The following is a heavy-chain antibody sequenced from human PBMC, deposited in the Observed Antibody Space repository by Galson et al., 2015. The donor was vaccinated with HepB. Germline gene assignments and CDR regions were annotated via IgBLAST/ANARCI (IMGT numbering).Heavy chain of an antibody. CDR1: GFTFENYP. D-gene: IGHD2-21*02. Sequence: SLRLSCAASGFTFENYPIHWVRRAPGKGLEWVAVISYDGSNKYYADSVKGRFTISRDNSKNTLYLQMNSLRAEDTAVYYCARLGGGDLPFDYWGQGTLVTVSS. J-gene: IGHJ4*02. CDR2: ISYDGSNK. CDR3: ARLGGGDLPFDY. V-gene: IGHV3-30*04.